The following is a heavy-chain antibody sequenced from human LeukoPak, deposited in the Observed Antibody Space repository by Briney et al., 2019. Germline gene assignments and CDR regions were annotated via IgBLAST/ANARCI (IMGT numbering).Heavy chain of an antibody. CDR3: VRGNDYGGPHY. Sequence: GGSLRLSCAVSGFTFSSHWMHWVRQAPGKGLVWVSRIDRDGSRINYADSVKGRFTISRDNGKNTLFLQMNSLRAEDAAVYYCVRGNDYGGPHYWGQGTLVTVSS. CDR2: IDRDGSRI. V-gene: IGHV3-74*01. J-gene: IGHJ4*02. D-gene: IGHD4-23*01. CDR1: GFTFSSHW.